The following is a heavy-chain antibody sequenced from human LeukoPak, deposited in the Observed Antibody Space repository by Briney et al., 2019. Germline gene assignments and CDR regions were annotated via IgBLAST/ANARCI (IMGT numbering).Heavy chain of an antibody. CDR2: IKQDGSEK. Sequence: PGGSLRLSCAASGFTFSSYWMSWVRQAPGKGLEWVANIKQDGSEKYYVDSVKGRFTISRDNAKNSLYLQMNSLRAEDTAVYYCARETLGFPYYFDYWGQGTLVTVSS. J-gene: IGHJ4*02. CDR1: GFTFSSYW. V-gene: IGHV3-7*01. CDR3: ARETLGFPYYFDY.